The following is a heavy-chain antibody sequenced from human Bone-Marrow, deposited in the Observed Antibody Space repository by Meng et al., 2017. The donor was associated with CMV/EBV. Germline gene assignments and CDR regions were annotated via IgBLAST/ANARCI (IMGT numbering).Heavy chain of an antibody. D-gene: IGHD3-3*01. Sequence: SETLSLTCAVYGGSFSGYYWNWIRQPPGKGLEWIGGINHSGSTNYNPSPKSRVTISVYTSKKQFSLKLSSVTAADTAVYYCARGVGDYDFWSGYRNWFDPWGQGTLVTVSS. CDR1: GGSFSGYY. J-gene: IGHJ5*02. V-gene: IGHV4-34*01. CDR3: ARGVGDYDFWSGYRNWFDP. CDR2: INHSGST.